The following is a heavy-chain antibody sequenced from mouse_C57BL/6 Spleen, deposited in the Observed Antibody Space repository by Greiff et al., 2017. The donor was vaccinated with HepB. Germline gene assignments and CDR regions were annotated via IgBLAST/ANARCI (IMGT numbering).Heavy chain of an antibody. CDR1: GYSITSGYY. Sequence: EVQLVESGPGLVKPSQSLSLTCSVTGYSITSGYYWNWIRQFPGNKLEWMGYISYDGSNNYNPSLKNRISITRDTSKNQFFLKLNSVTTEDTATYYCARRGYEDFDVWGTGTTVTVSS. D-gene: IGHD2-10*02. CDR3: ARRGYEDFDV. J-gene: IGHJ1*03. CDR2: ISYDGSN. V-gene: IGHV3-6*01.